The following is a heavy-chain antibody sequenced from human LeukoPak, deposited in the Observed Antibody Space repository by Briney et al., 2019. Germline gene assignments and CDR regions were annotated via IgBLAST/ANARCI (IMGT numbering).Heavy chain of an antibody. D-gene: IGHD6-13*01. CDR1: GGSFSGYY. J-gene: IGHJ4*02. Sequence: PSETLSLTCAVYGGSFSGYYWSWIRQPPGKGLEWIREINHSGSTNYNPSLKSRVTISVYTSKNQFSLKLSSVTAADTAVYYCARWSEPTAGTIDYWGQGTLVTVSS. CDR2: INHSGST. CDR3: ARWSEPTAGTIDY. V-gene: IGHV4-34*01.